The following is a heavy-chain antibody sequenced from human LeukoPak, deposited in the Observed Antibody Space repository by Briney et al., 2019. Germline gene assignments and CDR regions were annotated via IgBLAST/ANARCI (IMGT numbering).Heavy chain of an antibody. V-gene: IGHV1-69*05. J-gene: IGHJ3*02. Sequence: SVNVSLKAAVGSFSRYAISWLRQAPGQGLEWLGGIIPLFGTANYAQKFQGRVRLTTDESTSTAYMELSSLRSEDTAVYYCAKSEDAFDIWGQGTMVTVSS. CDR1: VGSFSRYA. CDR2: IIPLFGTA. CDR3: AKSEDAFDI.